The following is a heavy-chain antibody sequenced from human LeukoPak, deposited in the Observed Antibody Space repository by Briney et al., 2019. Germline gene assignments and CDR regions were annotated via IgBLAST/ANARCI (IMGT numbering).Heavy chain of an antibody. CDR2: MNPNSGNT. D-gene: IGHD3-16*01. Sequence: ASVKVSCKASGYTFTGYYMHWVRQATGQGLEWMGWMNPNSGNTGYAQKFQGRVTITRNTSISTAYMELSSLRSEDTAVYYCARAGLALAPWGQGTLVTVSS. CDR1: GYTFTGYY. V-gene: IGHV1-8*03. CDR3: ARAGLALAP. J-gene: IGHJ5*02.